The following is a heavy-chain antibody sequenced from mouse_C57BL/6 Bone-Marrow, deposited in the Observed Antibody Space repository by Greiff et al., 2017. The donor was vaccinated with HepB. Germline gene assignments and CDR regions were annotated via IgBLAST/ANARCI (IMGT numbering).Heavy chain of an antibody. J-gene: IGHJ2*01. Sequence: EVHLVESGGGLVKPGGSLKLSCAASGFTFSDYGMHWVRRAPEKGLEWVAYISSGSSTIYYADTVKGRFTISRDNAKNTLFLQMTSLRSEDTAMYYCARISLYYFDYWGQGTTLTVSS. V-gene: IGHV5-17*01. CDR2: ISSGSSTI. CDR1: GFTFSDYG. CDR3: ARISLYYFDY.